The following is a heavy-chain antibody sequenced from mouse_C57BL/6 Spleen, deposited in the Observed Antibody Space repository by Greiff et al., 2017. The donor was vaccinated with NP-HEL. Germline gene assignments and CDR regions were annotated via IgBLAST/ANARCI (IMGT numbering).Heavy chain of an antibody. Sequence: VQLQQPGAELVRPGSSVKLSCKASGYTFTSYWVHWVKQRPIQGLEWIGNIDPSDSETHYNQKFKDKATLTVDKSSSTAYMQLSSLTSEDSAVYYGAREGLGAWFAYWGQGTLVTVSA. V-gene: IGHV1-52*01. CDR1: GYTFTSYW. J-gene: IGHJ3*01. CDR2: IDPSDSET. D-gene: IGHD3-3*01. CDR3: AREGLGAWFAY.